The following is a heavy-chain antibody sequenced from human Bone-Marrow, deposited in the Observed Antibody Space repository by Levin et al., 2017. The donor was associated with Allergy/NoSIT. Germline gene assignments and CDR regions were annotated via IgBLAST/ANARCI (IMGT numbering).Heavy chain of an antibody. CDR1: GFSFSSYW. Sequence: QSGGSLRLSCATSGFSFSSYWMTWVRQAPGKGLEWVANIKEDGSEKYLVDSVKDRFTISRDNAKNSIYLEMNSLRAEDTAVYYCARDAGWLQLQYGIFDNWGQGTLVTVSS. D-gene: IGHD5-24*01. CDR2: IKEDGSEK. CDR3: ARDAGWLQLQYGIFDN. J-gene: IGHJ4*02. V-gene: IGHV3-7*01.